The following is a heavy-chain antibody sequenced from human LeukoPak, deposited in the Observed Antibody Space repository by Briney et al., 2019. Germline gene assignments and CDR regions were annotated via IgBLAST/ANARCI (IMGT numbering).Heavy chain of an antibody. CDR3: ARSRRDTPFGY. CDR1: GGSISSSNW. J-gene: IGHJ4*02. D-gene: IGHD2-15*01. CDR2: IYYSGST. Sequence: SETLSLTCAVSGGSISSSNWWSWVRQPPGKGLEWIGSIYYSGSTYYNPSLKSRVTISVDTSKNQFSLKLSSVTAADTAVYYCARSRRDTPFGYWGQGTLVTVSS. V-gene: IGHV4-39*01.